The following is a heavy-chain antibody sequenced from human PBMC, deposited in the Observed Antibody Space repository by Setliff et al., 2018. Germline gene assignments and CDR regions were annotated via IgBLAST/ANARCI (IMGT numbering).Heavy chain of an antibody. V-gene: IGHV3-49*04. CDR1: GFTFGDYA. CDR2: IRSKAYGGTT. CDR3: TREASVDFWSGYPYYYYMDV. J-gene: IGHJ6*03. Sequence: GGSLRLSCTASGFTFGDYAMSWVRQAPGKGLEWVGFIRSKAYGGTTEYAASLKGRFTISRDDSKSIAYLQMNSLKTEDTAVYYFTREASVDFWSGYPYYYYMDVWGKGTTVTVSS. D-gene: IGHD3-3*01.